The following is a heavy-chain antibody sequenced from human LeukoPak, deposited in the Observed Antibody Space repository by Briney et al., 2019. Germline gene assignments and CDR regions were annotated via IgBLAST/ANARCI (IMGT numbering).Heavy chain of an antibody. CDR3: AKYYDSSGYPDY. Sequence: GGSLRLSCAASGFTFSSYAMSWVRQAPGKGLEWVSAISGSGGSTYYADSVKGRFTISSDNSKHTLYLQMNSLRAEDTAVYYCAKYYDSSGYPDYWGQGTLVTVSS. V-gene: IGHV3-23*01. J-gene: IGHJ4*02. D-gene: IGHD3-22*01. CDR1: GFTFSSYA. CDR2: ISGSGGST.